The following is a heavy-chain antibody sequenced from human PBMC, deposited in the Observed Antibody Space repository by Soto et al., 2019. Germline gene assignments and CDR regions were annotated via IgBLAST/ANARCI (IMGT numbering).Heavy chain of an antibody. J-gene: IGHJ6*03. V-gene: IGHV3-23*01. CDR3: AKVSPAGWRGFMDV. CDR2: VSNSGSRT. D-gene: IGHD2-15*01. CDR1: GFTFSNYA. Sequence: EVQLLESGGGLVQPGGSLSLSCAASGFTFSNYAMSWVRQAQGKGLEWLSAVSNSGSRTYYADSLEGRFTISRDNSKNTLYLQMSSLRAEDTAVYYCAKVSPAGWRGFMDVWGNGTTVTVSS.